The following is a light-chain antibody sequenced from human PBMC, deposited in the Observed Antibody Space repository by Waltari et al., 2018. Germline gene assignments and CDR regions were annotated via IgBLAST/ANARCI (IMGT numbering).Light chain of an antibody. CDR2: DAS. J-gene: IGKJ2*01. V-gene: IGKV3-20*01. CDR1: QSVSNNY. Sequence: EIVLTQSPGTLSLSTGARATLSCRASQSVSNNYLAWYQQQPGQAPRLLIFDASSRATGIPDRFRGSGSGTDFTLTISRLEPEDFVVYYCQHYGSSPYTFGQGTKLE. CDR3: QHYGSSPYT.